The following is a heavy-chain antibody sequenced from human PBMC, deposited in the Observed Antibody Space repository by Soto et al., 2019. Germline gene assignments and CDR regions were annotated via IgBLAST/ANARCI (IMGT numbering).Heavy chain of an antibody. CDR2: IIPIFGTA. CDR1: GGTFSSYA. J-gene: IGHJ5*02. CDR3: AREYCSGGSCYSPYNWFDP. D-gene: IGHD2-15*01. V-gene: IGHV1-69*13. Sequence: GASVKVSCKASGGTFSSYAISWVRRAPGQGLEWMGGIIPIFGTANYAQKFQGRVTITADESTSTAYMKLSSLRSEDTAVYYCAREYCSGGSCYSPYNWFDPWGQGTLVTVSS.